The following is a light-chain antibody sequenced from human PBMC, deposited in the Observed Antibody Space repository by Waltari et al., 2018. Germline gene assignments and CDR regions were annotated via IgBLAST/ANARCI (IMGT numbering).Light chain of an antibody. CDR3: AAWDDSLNAVV. Sequence: QSVLTQPPSVSEAPRQRVTISCSGSSPNIGNNAVNWYQQLPGEAPKLLIYYDDLLPSGVSDRFSGSKSGTSASMAIGGLLSEDEGDYYCAAWDDSLNAVVFGGGTKLTVL. CDR2: YDD. J-gene: IGLJ2*01. V-gene: IGLV1-36*01. CDR1: SPNIGNNA.